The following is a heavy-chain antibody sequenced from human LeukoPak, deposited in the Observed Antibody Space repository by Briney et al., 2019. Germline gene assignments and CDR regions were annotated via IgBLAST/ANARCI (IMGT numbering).Heavy chain of an antibody. V-gene: IGHV1-69*05. CDR1: GGTFSSYA. Sequence: SVKVSCKASGGTFSSYAISWVRQAPGQGLEWMGRIIPIFGTANYAQKLQGRVTMTTDTSTSTAYMELRSLRSDDTAVYYCARESAVGQRDAFDIWGQGTMVTVSS. CDR3: ARESAVGQRDAFDI. J-gene: IGHJ3*02. D-gene: IGHD6-19*01. CDR2: IIPIFGTA.